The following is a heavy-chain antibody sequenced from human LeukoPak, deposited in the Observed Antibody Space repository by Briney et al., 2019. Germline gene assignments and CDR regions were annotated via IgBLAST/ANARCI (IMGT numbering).Heavy chain of an antibody. D-gene: IGHD2-2*01. CDR1: GFTFSSYG. J-gene: IGHJ6*04. Sequence: GRSLRLSCAASGFTFSSYGMHWVRQAPGEGLEWVAVISYDGSNKYYADSVKGRFTISRDNSKNTLYLQMNSLRAEDTAVYYCAKDREYQLPRTYYYYGMDVWGKGTTVTVSS. V-gene: IGHV3-30*18. CDR3: AKDREYQLPRTYYYYGMDV. CDR2: ISYDGSNK.